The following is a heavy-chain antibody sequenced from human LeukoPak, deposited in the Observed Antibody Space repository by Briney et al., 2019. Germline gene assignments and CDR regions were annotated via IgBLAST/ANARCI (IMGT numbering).Heavy chain of an antibody. J-gene: IGHJ4*02. CDR1: GGSISSSNW. Sequence: SETLSLTCAVSGGSISSSNWWSWVRQPPGKGLEWIGEIYHSGSTNYNPSLRSRATIPVHKPKNQFSLKLSSVTAAETAVYYCARVVVVAATPQYYFAYWGQGTLGTVSS. V-gene: IGHV4-4*02. CDR3: ARVVVVAATPQYYFAY. CDR2: IYHSGST. D-gene: IGHD2-15*01.